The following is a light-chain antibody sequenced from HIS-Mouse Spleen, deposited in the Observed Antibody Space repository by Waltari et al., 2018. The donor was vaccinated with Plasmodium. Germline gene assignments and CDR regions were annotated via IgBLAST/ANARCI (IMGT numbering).Light chain of an antibody. V-gene: IGKV1-39*01. Sequence: DIQMTQSPSSLSASVGDSVTITCRASQSNSSYLNWYQQKPGKAPKLLIYAASSLQSGVPSRFSGSGSGTDFTLTISSLQPEDFATYYCQQSYSTPPLTFGGGTKVEIK. CDR1: QSNSSY. CDR3: QQSYSTPPLT. CDR2: AAS. J-gene: IGKJ4*01.